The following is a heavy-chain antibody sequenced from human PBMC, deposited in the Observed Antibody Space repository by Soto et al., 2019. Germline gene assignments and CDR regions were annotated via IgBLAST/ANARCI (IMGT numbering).Heavy chain of an antibody. D-gene: IGHD2-15*01. CDR3: ARDAAVPGESDRFDY. CDR2: AYHNGLT. J-gene: IGHJ4*02. CDR1: GESVTTNLW. Sequence: SETLSLTCAGSGESVTTNLWRSWVRQAPGKGLEWIGEAYHNGLTNYNPSLKSRVTMSVDTYKNQFSLKLTSVTAEDTAIYYCARDAAVPGESDRFDYWGQGTLVTVSS. V-gene: IGHV4-4*02.